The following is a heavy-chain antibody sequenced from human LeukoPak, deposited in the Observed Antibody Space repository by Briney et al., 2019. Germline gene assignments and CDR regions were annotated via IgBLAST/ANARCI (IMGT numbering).Heavy chain of an antibody. J-gene: IGHJ4*02. CDR1: GFTFSSYW. Sequence: GGSLRLSCAASGFTFSSYWMHWARQAPGKGLVWVSRINSDGSSTSYADSVKGRFTISRDNAKNTLYLQMNSLRAEDTAVYFCARAPVFDLTDDYWGQGTLVTVSS. V-gene: IGHV3-74*01. CDR2: INSDGSST. D-gene: IGHD2-21*02. CDR3: ARAPVFDLTDDY.